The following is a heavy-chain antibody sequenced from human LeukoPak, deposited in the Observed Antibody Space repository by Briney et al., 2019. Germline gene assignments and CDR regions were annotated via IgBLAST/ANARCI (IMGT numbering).Heavy chain of an antibody. CDR2: INPNSGGT. Sequence: ASVKVSCKASGYTFTGYYMHWVRQAPGQGLEWMGWINPNSGGTNYAQKFQGRVTMTRDTSISTAYMGLNRLTSDDTAVYYCARDSGERGSGSYLIAYWGQGTLVTVSS. CDR3: ARDSGERGSGSYLIAY. CDR1: GYTFTGYY. J-gene: IGHJ4*02. V-gene: IGHV1-2*02. D-gene: IGHD3-10*01.